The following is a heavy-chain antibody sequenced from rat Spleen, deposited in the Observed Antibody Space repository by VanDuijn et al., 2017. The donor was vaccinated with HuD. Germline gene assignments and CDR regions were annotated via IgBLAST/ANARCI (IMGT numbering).Heavy chain of an antibody. V-gene: IGHV5S10*01. Sequence: EVQLVKSGGGLVQPGNSLKLSCAASGFTFSDYAMAWVRQSPKKGLEWVATIFYDGSSTYYRDSVKGRFTISRDNAKSTLYLQMDSLRSEDTATYYCATQDYGGYSERPFAYWGQGTLVTVSS. CDR3: ATQDYGGYSERPFAY. CDR1: GFTFSDYA. CDR2: IFYDGSST. D-gene: IGHD1-11*01. J-gene: IGHJ3*01.